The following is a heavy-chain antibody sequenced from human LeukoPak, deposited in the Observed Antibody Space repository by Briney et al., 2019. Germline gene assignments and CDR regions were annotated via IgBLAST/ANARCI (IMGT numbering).Heavy chain of an antibody. V-gene: IGHV3-23*01. CDR2: ISGGGGGT. CDR3: AKRAFDI. CDR1: GFIFNKYA. Sequence: GGSLRLSCAASGFIFNKYAMSWVRQAPGKGLEWLSNISGGGGGTDYTDSVKGRFTISRDNSQNTLYLQMNSLRFEDTAVYYCAKRAFDIWGQGTMVTVSS. J-gene: IGHJ3*02.